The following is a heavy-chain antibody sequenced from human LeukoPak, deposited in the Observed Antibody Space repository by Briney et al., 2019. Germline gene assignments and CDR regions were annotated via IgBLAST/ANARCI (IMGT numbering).Heavy chain of an antibody. D-gene: IGHD3-22*01. CDR2: IIPIFGTA. CDR3: ARGPYSYDSSGAFDI. V-gene: IGHV1-69*01. CDR1: GGTFTSYA. J-gene: IGHJ3*02. Sequence: SVKVSCKASGGTFTSYAISWVRQAPGQGLEWMGGIIPIFGTANYAQKFQGRVTITADESTSTAYMELSSLRSEDTAVYFCARGPYSYDSSGAFDIWGQGTMVTVSS.